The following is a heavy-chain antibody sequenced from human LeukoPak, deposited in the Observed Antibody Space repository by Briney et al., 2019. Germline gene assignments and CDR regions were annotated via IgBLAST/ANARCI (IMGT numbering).Heavy chain of an antibody. V-gene: IGHV4-28*01. CDR1: GYSISISNW. D-gene: IGHD6-19*01. CDR3: ASTRRAAVAGRFDS. CDR2: IYHSGNT. Sequence: SETLSLTCAVSGYSISISNWWGWIRQPPGKGLEWIGYIYHSGNTNYSPSLESRVTMSVDESKNQFSLRVHFVSAADTAVYYCASTRRAAVAGRFDSWGQGTLVTVSS. J-gene: IGHJ4*02.